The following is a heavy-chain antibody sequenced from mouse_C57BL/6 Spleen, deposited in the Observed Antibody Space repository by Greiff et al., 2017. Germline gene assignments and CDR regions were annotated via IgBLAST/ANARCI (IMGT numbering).Heavy chain of an antibody. Sequence: VQLVESGAELVKPGASVKISCKASGYAFSSYWMNWVKQRPGKGLEWIGQIYPGDGDTNYNGKFKGKATLTADKSSSTAYMQLSSLTSEDSAVYFWARFFYYGSSYWYFDVWGTGTTVTVSA. CDR3: ARFFYYGSSYWYFDV. J-gene: IGHJ1*03. CDR1: GYAFSSYW. CDR2: IYPGDGDT. D-gene: IGHD1-1*01. V-gene: IGHV1-80*01.